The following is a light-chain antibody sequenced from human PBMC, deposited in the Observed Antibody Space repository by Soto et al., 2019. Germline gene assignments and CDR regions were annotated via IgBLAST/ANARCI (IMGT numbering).Light chain of an antibody. CDR3: HQYGRSPRT. J-gene: IGKJ1*01. V-gene: IGKV3-20*01. Sequence: EIVLTQSPGTLSLSPGERATLSCRASQSVSSSYLAWYQQKPGQAPRLLIYGASSRATGIPDRFSGSGSGTVFTLTISRLEPEDFAVYYCHQYGRSPRTFGQGTKVEIK. CDR2: GAS. CDR1: QSVSSSY.